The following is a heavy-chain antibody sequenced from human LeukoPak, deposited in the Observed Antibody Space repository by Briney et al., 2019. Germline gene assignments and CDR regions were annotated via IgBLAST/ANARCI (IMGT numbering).Heavy chain of an antibody. CDR2: LYSGGST. V-gene: IGHV3-53*01. CDR3: ARGRGTVTGTGGYFFDY. J-gene: IGHJ4*02. D-gene: IGHD6-19*01. Sequence: PGGSLRLSCAVSGFTVSNNYMNWVRQAPGKGPEWVSILYSGGSTNYAESVKGRFTISRDNSKNTLYLQMNSLRDEDTAVYYCARGRGTVTGTGGYFFDYWGQGTLVTVSS. CDR1: GFTVSNNY.